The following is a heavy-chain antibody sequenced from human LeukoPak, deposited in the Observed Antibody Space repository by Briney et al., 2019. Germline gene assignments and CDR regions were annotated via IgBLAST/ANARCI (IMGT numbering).Heavy chain of an antibody. D-gene: IGHD3-22*01. CDR1: GYSFTGYY. Sequence: ASVKVSCKASGYSFTGYYIHWVQQAPGQGLEWMGWINPNSGGTNYAQKFQGRVTMTRDTSISTAYMELSRLRSDDTAVYYCARGPHERSGYPDDWGQGTLVTVSS. CDR2: INPNSGGT. CDR3: ARGPHERSGYPDD. J-gene: IGHJ4*02. V-gene: IGHV1-2*02.